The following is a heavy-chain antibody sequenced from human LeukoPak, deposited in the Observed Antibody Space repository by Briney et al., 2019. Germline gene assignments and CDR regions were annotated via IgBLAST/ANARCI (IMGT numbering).Heavy chain of an antibody. CDR2: INSGSTYI. CDR3: ATGPKSNAHPPYYYYYGMDV. V-gene: IGHV3-21*01. J-gene: IGHJ6*02. D-gene: IGHD4-11*01. Sequence: GGSLRLSCAASGFTFSRYSMNWVRQAPGKGLEWVSSINSGSTYIYYADSVKGRFTISRDNAKNSLYLQMNSVRAEDTAVYYCATGPKSNAHPPYYYYYGMDVWGQGTTVTVSS. CDR1: GFTFSRYS.